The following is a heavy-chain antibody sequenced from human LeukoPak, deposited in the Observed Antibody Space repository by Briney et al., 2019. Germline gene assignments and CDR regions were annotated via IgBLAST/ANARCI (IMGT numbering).Heavy chain of an antibody. J-gene: IGHJ4*02. Sequence: PGGSLRLSCAASGFTVSSNYMSWVRQAPGKGLEWVGFIRSKAYGGTTEYAASVKGRFTISRDDSKSIAYLQMNSLKTEDTAVYYCTRELEWGQGTLVTVSS. V-gene: IGHV3-49*04. CDR3: TRELE. CDR2: IRSKAYGGTT. D-gene: IGHD6-6*01. CDR1: GFTVSSNY.